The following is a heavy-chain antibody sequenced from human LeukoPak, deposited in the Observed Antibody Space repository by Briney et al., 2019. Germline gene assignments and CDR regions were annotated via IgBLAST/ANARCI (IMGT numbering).Heavy chain of an antibody. CDR2: IYTCESP. Sequence: SQTLSLIRTVSGGSISSYYGSWIRQPAGKAREEIGRIYTCESPNHKPSLKSRLTMSVDTSKNQFSLKLSSVTAADTAVYYCARGIRIAVAGIWFDLWGQGTLVSVSS. J-gene: IGHJ5*02. CDR1: GGSISSYY. V-gene: IGHV4-4*07. D-gene: IGHD6-19*01. CDR3: ARGIRIAVAGIWFDL.